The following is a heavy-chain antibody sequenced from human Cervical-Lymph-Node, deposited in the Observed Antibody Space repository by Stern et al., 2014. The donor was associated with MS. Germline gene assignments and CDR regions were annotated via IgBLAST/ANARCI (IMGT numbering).Heavy chain of an antibody. CDR3: ARGVGDY. CDR2: NNRDGSDT. Sequence: EVQLVESGGGLVQPGGSLRLSCAASGFNFSSYWMHWVRQFPEKGLFWASQNNRDGSDTSYADSVKGRFSISRDNIRNMLYLRMTSLRAEDTAVYYCARGVGDYWGQGARVTVSS. J-gene: IGHJ4*02. CDR1: GFNFSSYW. V-gene: IGHV3-74*02. D-gene: IGHD3-16*01.